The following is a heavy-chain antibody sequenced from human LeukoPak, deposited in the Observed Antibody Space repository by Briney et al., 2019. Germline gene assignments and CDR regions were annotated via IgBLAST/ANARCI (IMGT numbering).Heavy chain of an antibody. D-gene: IGHD1-26*01. J-gene: IGHJ4*02. V-gene: IGHV3-30*03. CDR1: GFTFSSYG. CDR3: TTDPSGSYYWVRFDY. Sequence: GGSLRLSCAASGFTFSSYGMHWVRQAPGKGLEWVAVISYDGSNKYYADSVKGRFTISRDNSKNTLYLQMNSLKTEDTAVYYCTTDPSGSYYWVRFDYWGQGTLVTVSS. CDR2: ISYDGSNK.